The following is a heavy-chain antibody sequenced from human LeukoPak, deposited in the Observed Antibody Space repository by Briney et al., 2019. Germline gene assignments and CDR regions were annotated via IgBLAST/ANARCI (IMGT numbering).Heavy chain of an antibody. Sequence: ASVKVSCKASGYTFTGYYLHWVRQAPGQGLEWMGWINPKSGGTKYAQKFQGRVTMTRDTSITTAYMELSSQISDDTAIYYCARDQTPGGKYFDFDYGARETGVSVSS. J-gene: IGHJ4*02. CDR3: ARDQTPGGKYFDFDY. V-gene: IGHV1-2*02. CDR2: INPKSGGT. D-gene: IGHD3-9*01. CDR1: GYTFTGYY.